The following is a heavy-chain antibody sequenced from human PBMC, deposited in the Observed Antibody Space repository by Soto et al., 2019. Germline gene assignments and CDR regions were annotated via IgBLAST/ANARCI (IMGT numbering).Heavy chain of an antibody. D-gene: IGHD1-26*01. J-gene: IGHJ4*02. V-gene: IGHV3-9*01. CDR3: AKAIYGWELLYYFDY. CDR2: ISWNSGTI. CDR1: GFTFDDYA. Sequence: GGSLRLSCAASGFTFDDYAMHWVRQAPGKGLEWVSGISWNSGTIAYADSVKGRFTVSRDNAKNSLYLQMNSLRAEDTALYYCAKAIYGWELLYYFDYWGQGTLVTVSS.